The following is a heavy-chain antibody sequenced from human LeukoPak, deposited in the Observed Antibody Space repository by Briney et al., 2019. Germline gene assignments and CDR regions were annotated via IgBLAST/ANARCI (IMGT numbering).Heavy chain of an antibody. J-gene: IGHJ4*02. CDR2: ISSSSSTI. D-gene: IGHD3-10*01. CDR3: AKVGSHFGDY. CDR1: GFTFSSYS. V-gene: IGHV3-48*01. Sequence: PGGSLRLSCAASGFTFSSYSMNWVRQAPGKGLEWVSYISSSSSTIYYADSVKGRFTISRDNSKNTLYLQMNSLRPEDTAVYYCAKVGSHFGDYWGQGTLVIVTS.